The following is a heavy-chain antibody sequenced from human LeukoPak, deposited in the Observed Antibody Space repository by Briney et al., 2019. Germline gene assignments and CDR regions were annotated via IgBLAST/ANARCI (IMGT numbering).Heavy chain of an antibody. V-gene: IGHV4-4*02. Sequence: PSETLSLTCAVSGGSISSNNWWGWVRQPPGKGLEWIGEIYHSGSPNYNPSLKSRVTISVDKSRNHFSLNLSSVTAADMAVYYCARDSRTLAVAGSTNGLDYWGQGTLVTVSS. CDR1: GGSISSNNW. J-gene: IGHJ4*02. CDR3: ARDSRTLAVAGSTNGLDY. D-gene: IGHD6-19*01. CDR2: IYHSGSP.